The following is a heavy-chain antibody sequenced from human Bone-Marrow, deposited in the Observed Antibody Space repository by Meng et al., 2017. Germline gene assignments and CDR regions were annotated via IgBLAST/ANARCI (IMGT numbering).Heavy chain of an antibody. J-gene: IGHJ2*01. D-gene: IGHD2-21*01. V-gene: IGHV3-9*01. CDR2: MSWNSGSI. CDR1: GFAFDDCA. Sequence: GGSLRLSCAASGFAFDDCAMHWVRQAPGKGLDWVSGMSWNSGSIGYADSVKGRFTISRDNAKNSLYLQINSLRAEDTALYYCAKESFGDREVWYFDHWGRGTLVTVSS. CDR3: AKESFGDREVWYFDH.